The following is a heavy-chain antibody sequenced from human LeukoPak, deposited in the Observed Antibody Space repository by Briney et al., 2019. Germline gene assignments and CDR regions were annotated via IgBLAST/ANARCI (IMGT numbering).Heavy chain of an antibody. CDR2: FVGGDTT. CDR3: AKALIWGMTTVTPFDY. Sequence: GGSLRLSCAASGFTFNNYAASWVRQAPGKGLEWVSAFVGGDTTYYADSVKGRFTISRDNSRNTLYLQMNSLRAEDTAVYYCAKALIWGMTTVTPFDYWGQGTLVTVSS. J-gene: IGHJ4*02. CDR1: GFTFNNYA. V-gene: IGHV3-23*01. D-gene: IGHD4-17*01.